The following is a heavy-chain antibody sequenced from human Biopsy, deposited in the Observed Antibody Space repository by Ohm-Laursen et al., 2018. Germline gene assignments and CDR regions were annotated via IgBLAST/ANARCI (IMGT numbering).Heavy chain of an antibody. V-gene: IGHV4-59*07. J-gene: IGHJ4*02. Sequence: SDTLSLTCTVSGGSISGYHWSWIRKSPGKGLEWLAYISYTWGITSNPSPNGRATISLDTSKNQFSLMLIYVTAADTAVYYCARMPRFDYWGQEILVTVSS. CDR2: ISYTWGI. CDR1: GGSISGYH. D-gene: IGHD2-2*01. CDR3: ARMPRFDY.